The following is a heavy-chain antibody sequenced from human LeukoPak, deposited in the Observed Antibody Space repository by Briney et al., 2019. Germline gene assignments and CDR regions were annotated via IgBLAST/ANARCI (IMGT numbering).Heavy chain of an antibody. J-gene: IGHJ3*02. CDR1: GGSISSGDYY. CDR3: ARTFDYYGSGSFDAFDI. V-gene: IGHV4-30-4*01. D-gene: IGHD3-10*01. CDR2: IYYSGST. Sequence: PSETLSLTCTVSGGSISSGDYYWSWIRQPPGKGLEWIGYIYYSGSTYYNPSLKSRVTISVDMSKNQFSLKLSSVTAADTAVYYCARTFDYYGSGSFDAFDIWGQGTMVTVSS.